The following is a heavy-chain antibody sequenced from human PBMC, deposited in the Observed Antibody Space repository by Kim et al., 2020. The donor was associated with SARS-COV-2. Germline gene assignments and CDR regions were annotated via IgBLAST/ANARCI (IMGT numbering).Heavy chain of an antibody. CDR3: ARVPSYDSSGYPGRY. CDR1: GFTFSSYS. Sequence: GGSLRLSCAASGFTFSSYSMNWVRQAPGKGLEWVSSISSSSSYIYYADSVKGRFTISRDNAKNSLYLQMNSLRAEDTAVYYCARVPSYDSSGYPGRYWGQGTLVTVSS. CDR2: ISSSSSYI. J-gene: IGHJ4*02. D-gene: IGHD3-22*01. V-gene: IGHV3-21*01.